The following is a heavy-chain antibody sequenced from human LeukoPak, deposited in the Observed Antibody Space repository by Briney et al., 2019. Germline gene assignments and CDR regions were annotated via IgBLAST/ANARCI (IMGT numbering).Heavy chain of an antibody. CDR1: GGSISSYY. CDR2: IYYSGST. D-gene: IGHD6-19*01. CDR3: ARGIAVAVNWFDP. Sequence: SSETLSLTCTVSGGSISSYYWSWIRQPPGKGLEWIGYIYYSGSTNYNPSLKSRVTISVDTSKNQFSLKLSSVTAADTAVYHCARGIAVAVNWFDPWGQGTLVTVSS. J-gene: IGHJ5*02. V-gene: IGHV4-59*08.